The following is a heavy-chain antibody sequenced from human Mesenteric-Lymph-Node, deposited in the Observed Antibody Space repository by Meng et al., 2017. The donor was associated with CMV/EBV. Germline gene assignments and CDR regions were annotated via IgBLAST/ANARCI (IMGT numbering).Heavy chain of an antibody. CDR3: AKDPYCSSTSCPDYGDRDY. V-gene: IGHV3-23*01. CDR2: INDSGGST. CDR1: GFTFSTYA. D-gene: IGHD2-2*01. Sequence: GESLKISCAASGFTFSTYAMNWVRQAPGKGLEWVSAINDSGGSTYYADSVKGRFTISRDNSKNTLYLQMNSLRAEDTVVYYCAKDPYCSSTSCPDYGDRDYWGQGTLVTVSS. J-gene: IGHJ4*02.